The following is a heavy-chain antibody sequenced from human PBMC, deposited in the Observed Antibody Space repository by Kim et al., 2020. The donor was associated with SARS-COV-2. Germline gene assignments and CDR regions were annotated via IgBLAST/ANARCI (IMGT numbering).Heavy chain of an antibody. CDR2: IWYDGSNK. CDR1: GFTFSSYG. V-gene: IGHV3-33*01. CDR3: ARDTPLEWLLVGYMDV. Sequence: GGSLRLSCAASGFTFSSYGMHWVRQAPGKGLEWVAVIWYDGSNKYYADSVKGRFTISRDNPKNTLYLQMNSLRAEDTAVYYCARDTPLEWLLVGYMDVWGKGTTDTVSS. J-gene: IGHJ6*03. D-gene: IGHD3-3*01.